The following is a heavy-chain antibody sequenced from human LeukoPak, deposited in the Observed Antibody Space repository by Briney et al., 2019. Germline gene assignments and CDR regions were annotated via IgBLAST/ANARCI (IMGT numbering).Heavy chain of an antibody. Sequence: PGGSLRLPCAASGFTVSSNYMSWVRQAPGKGLEWVSVIYSGGSTYYADSVKGRFTISRDNSKNTLYLQMNSLRAEDTAVYYCASSQRSGAFDIWGQGTKVTVSS. CDR3: ASSQRSGAFDI. J-gene: IGHJ3*02. D-gene: IGHD3-10*01. CDR1: GFTVSSNY. CDR2: IYSGGST. V-gene: IGHV3-53*01.